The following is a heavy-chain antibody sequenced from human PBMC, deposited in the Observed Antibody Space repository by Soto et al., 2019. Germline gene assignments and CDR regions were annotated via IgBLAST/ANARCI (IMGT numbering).Heavy chain of an antibody. CDR2: INPSGGST. V-gene: IGHV1-46*03. CDR1: GYTFTSYY. J-gene: IGHJ1*01. Sequence: ASVKVSCKASGYTFTSYYMHWVRQAPGRGLEWMGIINPSGGSTSYAQKFQDRVTMTRDTSTSTVYMGLSSLRSEDTAVYYCASLVSAATRSLYFQHWGQGTLVTVSS. CDR3: ASLVSAATRSLYFQH. D-gene: IGHD2-15*01.